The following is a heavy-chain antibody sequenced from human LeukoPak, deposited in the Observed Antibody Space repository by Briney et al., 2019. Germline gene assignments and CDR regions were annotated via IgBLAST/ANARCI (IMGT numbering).Heavy chain of an antibody. Sequence: GGSLRLSCAASGFTFSSYAMSWVRQAPGKGLEWVSAISGSGGSTYYADSVKGRFTISRDNSKNTLYLQMNSLRAEDTAVYYCAIIYGDYVVVDAFDIWGQGTMVTVSS. D-gene: IGHD4-17*01. CDR1: GFTFSSYA. CDR3: AIIYGDYVVVDAFDI. V-gene: IGHV3-23*01. J-gene: IGHJ3*02. CDR2: ISGSGGST.